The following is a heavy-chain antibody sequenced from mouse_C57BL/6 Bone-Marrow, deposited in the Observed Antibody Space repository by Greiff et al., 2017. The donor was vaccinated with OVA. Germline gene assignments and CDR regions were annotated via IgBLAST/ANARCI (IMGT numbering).Heavy chain of an antibody. CDR2: ISDGGSYT. CDR1: GFTFSSYA. V-gene: IGHV5-4*01. Sequence: EVHLVESGGGLVKPGGSLKLSCAASGFTFSSYAMSWVRQTPEKRLEWVATISDGGSYTYYPDNVKGRFTISRDNAKNNLYLQMSHLKSEDTAMYYCARGTGTGYCDYWGQGTTLTVSS. D-gene: IGHD4-1*01. J-gene: IGHJ2*01. CDR3: ARGTGTGYCDY.